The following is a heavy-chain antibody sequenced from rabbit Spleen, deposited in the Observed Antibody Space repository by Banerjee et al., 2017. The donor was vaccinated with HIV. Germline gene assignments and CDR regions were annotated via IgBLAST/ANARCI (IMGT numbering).Heavy chain of an antibody. Sequence: QSLEESGGDLVKPGASLTLTCTASGVSFSVSSYMCWFRQAPGKGLECIACIYADRSGSTYYANWAKGRFSISSHDAQNTLYLQLNSLTAADTATYFCARDLVTAIGWNFALWGPGTLVTVS. V-gene: IGHV1S40*01. CDR1: GVSFSVSSY. J-gene: IGHJ4*01. CDR2: IYADRSGST. D-gene: IGHD7-1*01. CDR3: ARDLVTAIGWNFAL.